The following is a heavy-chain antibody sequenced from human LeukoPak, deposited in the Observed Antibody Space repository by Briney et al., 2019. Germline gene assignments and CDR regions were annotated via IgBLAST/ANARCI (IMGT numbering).Heavy chain of an antibody. CDR2: INHSGST. D-gene: IGHD4-23*01. J-gene: IGHJ6*02. CDR1: GGSISSGDYY. Sequence: PSETLSLTCTVSGGSISSGDYYWSWIRQPPGKGLEWIGEINHSGSTNYNPPLKSRVTISVDTSKNQFSLKLSSVTAADTAVYYCARLRPRWPLGYYYYGMDVWGQGTTVTVSS. V-gene: IGHV4-39*07. CDR3: ARLRPRWPLGYYYYGMDV.